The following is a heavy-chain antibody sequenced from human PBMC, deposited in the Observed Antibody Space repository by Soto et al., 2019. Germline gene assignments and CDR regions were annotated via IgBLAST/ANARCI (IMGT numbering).Heavy chain of an antibody. D-gene: IGHD6-13*01. V-gene: IGHV3-9*01. CDR2: ISWNSGSI. CDR3: AKDMFSRSSWYQIAAY. J-gene: IGHJ4*02. Sequence: PGGSLRLSCAASGFTFDDYAMHWVRQAPGKGLEWVSGISWNSGSIGYADSVKGRFTISRDNAKNSLYLQMNSLRAEDTALYYCAKDMFSRSSWYQIAAYWGQGTLVTVSS. CDR1: GFTFDDYA.